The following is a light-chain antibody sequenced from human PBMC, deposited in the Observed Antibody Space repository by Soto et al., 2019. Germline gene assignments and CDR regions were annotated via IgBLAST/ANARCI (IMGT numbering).Light chain of an antibody. J-gene: IGKJ2*01. CDR1: QSVSSY. V-gene: IGKV3-11*01. Sequence: IVLTQSPATLSLSPGERATLSCRASQSVSSYLAWYQQKPGQAPRLLIYAASNRATGIPARFSGSGSGTDFTLTISSLEAEDFAVYFCQQRSNWPYTYGQGTKLEIK. CDR3: QQRSNWPYT. CDR2: AAS.